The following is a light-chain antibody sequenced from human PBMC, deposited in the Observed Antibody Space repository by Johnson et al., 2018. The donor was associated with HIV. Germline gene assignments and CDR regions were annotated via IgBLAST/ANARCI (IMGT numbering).Light chain of an antibody. V-gene: IGLV1-51*01. CDR3: GTWDSSLSVYV. Sequence: QSVLTQPPSVSAAPGQKVNISCSGSSSNIGNNYVSWYQQLPGTAPKVLIYDNHKRPSGIPDRVSGSKSGTSATLGITGLQTGDEADYYCGTWDSSLSVYVIETGTKVTVL. CDR1: SSNIGNNY. J-gene: IGLJ1*01. CDR2: DNH.